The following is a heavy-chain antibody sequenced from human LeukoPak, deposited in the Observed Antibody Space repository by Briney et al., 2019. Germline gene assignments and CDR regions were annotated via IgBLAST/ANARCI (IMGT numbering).Heavy chain of an antibody. CDR1: AFTFINAW. Sequence: SGGSLRLSCAASAFTFINAWMSWVRQAPGKGLEWVGRIKSKAYGGTTDYAAPEKDRFTISRDDSKGTLFLQIKSLKTEDTAVYYCATSGNHWDVFDYWGQGALVTVSS. J-gene: IGHJ4*02. D-gene: IGHD1-14*01. V-gene: IGHV3-15*05. CDR3: ATSGNHWDVFDY. CDR2: IKSKAYGGTT.